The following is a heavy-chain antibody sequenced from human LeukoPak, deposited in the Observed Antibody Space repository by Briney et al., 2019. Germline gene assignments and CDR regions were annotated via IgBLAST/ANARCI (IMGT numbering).Heavy chain of an antibody. J-gene: IGHJ5*02. D-gene: IGHD6-19*01. V-gene: IGHV3-23*01. CDR3: AKDLSRAVAADWFDP. CDR1: GFTFSNYD. Sequence: PGGSLRLSCAAPGFTFSNYDMSWVRQAPGKGLEWVSSINDSGGSTYYADSVKGRFTISRDNSKNTLYLQMTNLRAADTAVYYCAKDLSRAVAADWFDPWDQGSLVTVSS. CDR2: INDSGGST.